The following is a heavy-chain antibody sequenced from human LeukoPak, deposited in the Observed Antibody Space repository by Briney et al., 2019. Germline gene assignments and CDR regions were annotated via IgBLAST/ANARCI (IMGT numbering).Heavy chain of an antibody. CDR2: IKHSGST. CDR3: ARGTVSSSRMALNLLDY. J-gene: IGHJ4*02. D-gene: IGHD6-13*01. V-gene: IGHV4-34*01. Sequence: SETLSLTCAVYGGSFSGYYWSWIRQPPGKGLEWIGEIKHSGSTNYNPSLKSRVTISVDTSKNQFSLKLSSVTAADTAVYYCARGTVSSSRMALNLLDYWGQGTLVTVSS. CDR1: GGSFSGYY.